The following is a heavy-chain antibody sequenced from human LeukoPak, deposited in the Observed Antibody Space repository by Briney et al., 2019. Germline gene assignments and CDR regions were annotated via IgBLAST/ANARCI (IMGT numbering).Heavy chain of an antibody. Sequence: GSLRLSCAASGFTFSSYSMNWVRQAPGKGLEWVSSISSSSSYIYYADSVKGRFTISRDNAKNSLYLQMNSLRAEDTAVYYCARDRQYYYDSSGLQHWGQGTLVTVSS. D-gene: IGHD3-22*01. V-gene: IGHV3-21*01. CDR1: GFTFSSYS. J-gene: IGHJ1*01. CDR3: ARDRQYYYDSSGLQH. CDR2: ISSSSSYI.